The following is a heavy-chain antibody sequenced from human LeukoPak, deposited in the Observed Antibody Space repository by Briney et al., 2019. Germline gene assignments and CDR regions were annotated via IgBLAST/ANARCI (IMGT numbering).Heavy chain of an antibody. J-gene: IGHJ4*02. CDR1: GYTFTSYG. Sequence: ASVKVSCKASGYTFTSYGISWVRQAPGQGLEWMGSIYCSDDSTIYAQKFQGRVTITSDTSTSTVYMDLSSLRSEDTAIYYCARDWELTYWGQGTLVTVSS. CDR3: ARDWELTY. D-gene: IGHD1-26*01. V-gene: IGHV1-18*01. CDR2: IYCSDDST.